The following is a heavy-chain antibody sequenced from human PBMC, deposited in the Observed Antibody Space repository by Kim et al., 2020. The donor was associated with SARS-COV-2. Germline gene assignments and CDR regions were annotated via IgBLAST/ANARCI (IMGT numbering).Heavy chain of an antibody. J-gene: IGHJ4*02. V-gene: IGHV3-21*06. CDR2: RLK. CDR3: ARRVDTALDY. Sequence: RLKYYADSVKGRFTIARDDVGNSMLLQMYSLRDEDTAVYYCARRVDTALDYWGQGTLVTVSS. D-gene: IGHD5-12*01.